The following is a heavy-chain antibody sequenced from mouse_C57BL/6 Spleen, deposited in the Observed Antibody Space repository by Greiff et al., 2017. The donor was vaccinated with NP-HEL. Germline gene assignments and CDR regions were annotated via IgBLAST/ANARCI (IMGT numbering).Heavy chain of an antibody. CDR2: YPGSGNTY. CDR1: YTFTDYYM. D-gene: IGHD1-1*01. CDR3: YGSSYGDY. Sequence: VQLQQSGPELVKPGASVKMSCKASGYTFTDYYMHWVKQKPGKGLEWIGEIYPGSGNTYYNEKFKGKATLTADTSSSTAYMQLSSLTSEDSAVYFCYYGSSYGDYWGQGTTLTVSS. J-gene: IGHJ2*01. V-gene: IGHV1-83*01.